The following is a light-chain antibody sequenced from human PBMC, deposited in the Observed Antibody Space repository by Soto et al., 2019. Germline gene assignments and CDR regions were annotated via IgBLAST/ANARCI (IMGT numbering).Light chain of an antibody. J-gene: IGKJ1*01. V-gene: IGKV3-15*01. CDR1: QTVNTS. CDR2: GAF. Sequence: EVVLTQSPGSLSLAPCEIATLSCSASQTVNTSLAWYQQKPGQAPRLLIYGAFTRAAGVPARFSGSGSGTEFTLTISSLQSEDSAVYFCQQYANWPKTFGQGTKVDI. CDR3: QQYANWPKT.